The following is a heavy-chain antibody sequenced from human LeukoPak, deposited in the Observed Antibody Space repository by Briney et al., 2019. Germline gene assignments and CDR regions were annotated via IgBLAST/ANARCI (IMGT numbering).Heavy chain of an antibody. J-gene: IGHJ4*02. V-gene: IGHV3-21*01. CDR3: APSLPYGSGSYQGY. D-gene: IGHD3-10*01. CDR2: ISSSSSYI. Sequence: GGSLRLSCAASGFTFSSYSINWVRQAPGKGLEWVSSISSSSSYIYYADSVKGRFTISRDNAKNSLYLQMNSLRAEDTAVYYCAPSLPYGSGSYQGYWGQGTLVTVSS. CDR1: GFTFSSYS.